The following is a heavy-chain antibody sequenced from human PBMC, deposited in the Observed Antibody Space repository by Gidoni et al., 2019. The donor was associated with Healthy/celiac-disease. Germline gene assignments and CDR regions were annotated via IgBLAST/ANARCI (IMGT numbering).Heavy chain of an antibody. Sequence: EVQLVESGGGLLKPGGSLRLSCAASGFTFSRYSMNWVRQAPGKGLEWVSSISSSSSYIYYADSVKGRFTISRDNAKNSLYLQMNSLRAEDTAVYYCARDYRATHDAFDIWGQGTMVTVSS. CDR3: ARDYRATHDAFDI. V-gene: IGHV3-21*01. CDR1: GFTFSRYS. CDR2: ISSSSSYI. D-gene: IGHD5-12*01. J-gene: IGHJ3*02.